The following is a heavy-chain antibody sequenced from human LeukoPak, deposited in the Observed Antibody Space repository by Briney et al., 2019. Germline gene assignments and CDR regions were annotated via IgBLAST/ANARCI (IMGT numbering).Heavy chain of an antibody. CDR2: IWYDGSKK. CDR3: TRYNTGSVDY. V-gene: IGHV3-33*01. J-gene: IGHJ4*02. Sequence: GGSLRLSCAASGFTFSNYGMHWVRQAPGKGLEWVAVIWYDGSKKYYADSVEGRFTISRDNSKNTLYRQMDTLRAEDTAVYFCTRYNTGSVDYWGQGTLVTVSS. D-gene: IGHD2-8*02. CDR1: GFTFSNYG.